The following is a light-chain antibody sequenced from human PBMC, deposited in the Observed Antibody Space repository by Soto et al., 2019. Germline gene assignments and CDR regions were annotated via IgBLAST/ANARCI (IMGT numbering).Light chain of an antibody. CDR1: QSVSSSC. CDR2: GAS. J-gene: IGKJ4*01. CDR3: QQYGSSPLT. V-gene: IGKV3-20*01. Sequence: DIGLTQSPGTVSLSPGKRATLSCRASQSVSSSCLAWYQQKPGQAPRLLIYGASSRATDVPDRFSGSGSGTDFALTITRLEPEDFAVYYCQQYGSSPLTFGGGTKV.